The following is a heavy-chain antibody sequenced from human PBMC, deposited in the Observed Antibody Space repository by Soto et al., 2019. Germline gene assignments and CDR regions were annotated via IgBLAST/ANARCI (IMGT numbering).Heavy chain of an antibody. J-gene: IGHJ4*02. D-gene: IGHD4-17*01. CDR1: GGSFSGYD. CDR3: ARHDMTTVTIDY. V-gene: IGHV4-34*01. Sequence: SETLSLTCAVYGGSFSGYDWGWIRQPPGKGLEWIGEINHSGSTNYNPSLKSRVTISVDTSKNQFSLKLSSVTAADTAVYYCARHDMTTVTIDYWGQGTLVTVSS. CDR2: INHSGST.